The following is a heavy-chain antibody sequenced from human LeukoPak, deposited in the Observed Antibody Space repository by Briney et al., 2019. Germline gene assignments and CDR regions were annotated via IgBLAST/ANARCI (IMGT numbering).Heavy chain of an antibody. CDR2: IYYSGST. CDR1: GGSFSGYY. V-gene: IGHV4-34*01. CDR3: ARLLGGYSGYDEPNYYYYGMDV. J-gene: IGHJ6*02. D-gene: IGHD5-12*01. Sequence: SETLSLSCAVYGGSFSGYYWSWIRQPPGKGLEWIGSIYYSGSTYYNPSLKSRVTISVDTSKNQFSLKLSSVTAADTAVYYCARLLGGYSGYDEPNYYYYGMDVWGQGTTVTVSS.